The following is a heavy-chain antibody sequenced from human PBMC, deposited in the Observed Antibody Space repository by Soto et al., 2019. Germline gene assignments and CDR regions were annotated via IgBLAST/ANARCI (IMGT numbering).Heavy chain of an antibody. Sequence: QAQLGESGGGVVQPGRSLRLSCAASGFTCSSYGMHWVRQAPGTGLGWVAVISYDGGLQHSADSVKGRFTISRDNSKNMVILQMNSLRAEDPAVYYCVSDRGYGHASVPYSWGQGTLVSVSS. D-gene: IGHD5-18*01. V-gene: IGHV3-30*03. J-gene: IGHJ4*02. CDR1: GFTCSSYG. CDR3: VSDRGYGHASVPYS. CDR2: ISYDGGLQ.